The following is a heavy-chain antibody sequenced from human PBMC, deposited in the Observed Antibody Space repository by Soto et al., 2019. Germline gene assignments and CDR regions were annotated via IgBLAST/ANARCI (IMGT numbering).Heavy chain of an antibody. CDR1: GFTFSDSYY. CDR2: ISRSSSYI. Sequence: GASLRLSCAASGFTFSDSYYMSWIRQAPGKGLEWVSYISRSSSYIDYAESVKGRFTISRDNAKNTLYLQMNSLRAEDTAVYYCARNYYDSSGYPSFDHWGQGTQVTVSS. J-gene: IGHJ4*02. CDR3: ARNYYDSSGYPSFDH. D-gene: IGHD3-22*01. V-gene: IGHV3-11*06.